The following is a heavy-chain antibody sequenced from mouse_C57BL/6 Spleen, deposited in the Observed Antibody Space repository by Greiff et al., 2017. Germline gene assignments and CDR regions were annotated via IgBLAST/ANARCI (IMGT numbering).Heavy chain of an antibody. D-gene: IGHD2-10*02. V-gene: IGHV1-47*01. CDR1: GYTFTTYP. Sequence: VKLVESGAELVKPGASVKLSCKASGYTFTTYPIEWMKQNHGKSLEWIGNFHPYNDDTNYNEKFKGKATLTVEKSSSTVYLELSRLTSDDSAVYYCARGMYGNYEGDYAMDYWGQGTSVTVSS. CDR3: ARGMYGNYEGDYAMDY. CDR2: FHPYNDDT. J-gene: IGHJ4*01.